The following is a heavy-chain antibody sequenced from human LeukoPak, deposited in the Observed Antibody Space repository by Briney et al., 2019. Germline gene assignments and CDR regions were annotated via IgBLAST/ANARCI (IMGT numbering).Heavy chain of an antibody. D-gene: IGHD4-17*01. CDR2: IYYIGST. J-gene: IGHJ4*02. V-gene: IGHV4-59*01. Sequence: SETLSLTCTVSGGSISSYYWSWIRQPPGKGLEWIGYIYYIGSTNYNPSLKSRVTISVDTPKNQFSLKLSSVTAADTAVYYCARGFSTVTHFDYWGQGTPVTVSS. CDR1: GGSISSYY. CDR3: ARGFSTVTHFDY.